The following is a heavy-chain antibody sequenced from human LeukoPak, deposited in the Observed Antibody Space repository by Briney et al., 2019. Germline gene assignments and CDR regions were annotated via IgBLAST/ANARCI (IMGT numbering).Heavy chain of an antibody. CDR3: AREILWFGERTRNFDY. CDR1: GGSISSYY. Sequence: PSETLSLTCTVSGGSISSYYWSWIRQPAGKGLEWIGRIYTSGSTNYNPSLKSRVTMSVDTSKNQFSLKLSSVTAADTAVYYCAREILWFGERTRNFDYWGQGTLVTVSP. V-gene: IGHV4-4*07. D-gene: IGHD3-10*01. CDR2: IYTSGST. J-gene: IGHJ4*02.